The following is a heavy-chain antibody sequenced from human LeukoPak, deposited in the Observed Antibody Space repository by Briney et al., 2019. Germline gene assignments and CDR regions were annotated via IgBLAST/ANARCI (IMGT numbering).Heavy chain of an antibody. D-gene: IGHD3-22*01. CDR1: GGSVSDYY. J-gene: IGHJ3*02. CDR3: ARGPYSYDSSGAFDI. CDR2: IYYTGSS. Sequence: SETLSLTCTVSGGSVSDYYWSWIRQSPGKGLEWIGYIYYTGSSSYNPSLRSRVTISADTSKNQFSLKLSSVTAADTAVYFCARGPYSYDSSGAFDIWGQGTMVTVSS. V-gene: IGHV4-59*08.